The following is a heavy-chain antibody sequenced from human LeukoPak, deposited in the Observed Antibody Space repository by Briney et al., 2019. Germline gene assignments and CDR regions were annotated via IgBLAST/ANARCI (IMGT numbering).Heavy chain of an antibody. V-gene: IGHV4-4*02. CDR3: ARHDKYDSSPLGY. J-gene: IGHJ4*02. CDR2: IYLYGTT. D-gene: IGHD3-22*01. CDR1: IGSISSSKW. Sequence: SETLSLTCSVSIGSISSSKWWSWVRQSPVKGLEWIGEIYLYGTTNYNPSFTSRVTMSVDRSRNQFSLKLTSVTAADTAVYYCARHDKYDSSPLGYWGQGTLVTVSS.